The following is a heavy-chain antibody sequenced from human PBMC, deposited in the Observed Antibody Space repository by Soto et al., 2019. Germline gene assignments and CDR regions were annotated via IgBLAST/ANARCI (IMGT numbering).Heavy chain of an antibody. D-gene: IGHD6-13*01. CDR1: GGSISSYY. J-gene: IGHJ4*02. CDR3: ARRGAAAGKTIVDY. Sequence: SETLSLTCTVSGGSISSYYWSWIRQPPGKGLEWIGYIYYSGSTNYNPSLKSRVTISVDTSKNQFSLKLSSVTAADTAVYYCARRGAAAGKTIVDYWGQGTLVTGSS. CDR2: IYYSGST. V-gene: IGHV4-59*08.